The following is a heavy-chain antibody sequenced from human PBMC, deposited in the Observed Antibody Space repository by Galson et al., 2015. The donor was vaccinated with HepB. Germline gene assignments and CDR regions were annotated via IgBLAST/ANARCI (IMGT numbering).Heavy chain of an antibody. CDR2: VYYSGST. Sequence: ETLSLTCTVSGGSISSSGYYWGWIRQPPGKGLQWIGSVYYSGSTYYNPSLKSRVTISVDTSKNQLSLKLSSVTAADTAVYYCARLISSIAAAGSGICDFWGQGTLVTVSS. J-gene: IGHJ4*02. CDR3: ARLISSIAAAGSGICDF. CDR1: GGSISSSGYY. V-gene: IGHV4-39*01. D-gene: IGHD6-13*01.